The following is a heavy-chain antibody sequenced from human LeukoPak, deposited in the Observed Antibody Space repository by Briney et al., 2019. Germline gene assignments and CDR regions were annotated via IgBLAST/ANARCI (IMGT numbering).Heavy chain of an antibody. V-gene: IGHV4-59*01. CDR3: ARDRELGV. Sequence: SETLSLTCTVSGGSISIFYLSWIRQPPGKGLEWIGYIYDSVNTNYNPSLKSRVTISVDMSRNQFSLKLNSVTAADTAIYYCARDRELGVWGQGTTVTVSS. CDR1: GGSISIFY. CDR2: IYDSVNT. J-gene: IGHJ6*02. D-gene: IGHD1-26*01.